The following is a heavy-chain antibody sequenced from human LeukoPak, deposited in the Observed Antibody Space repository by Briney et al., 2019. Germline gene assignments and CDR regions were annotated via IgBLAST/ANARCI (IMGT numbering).Heavy chain of an antibody. D-gene: IGHD2-2*01. CDR2: ISPNSGGT. Sequence: ASVKVSCKASGYTFSDYYLHCVRLAPGRGLEWMGRISPNSGGTDYAQKFQGKVTMTRDASISTVYMDLNRLRSDDTAIYYCARQLETTSWFDYWGQGTLVTVSS. CDR1: GYTFSDYY. V-gene: IGHV1-2*06. CDR3: ARQLETTSWFDY. J-gene: IGHJ4*02.